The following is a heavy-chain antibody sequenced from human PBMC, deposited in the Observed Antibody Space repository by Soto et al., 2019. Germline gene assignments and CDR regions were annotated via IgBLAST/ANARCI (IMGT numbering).Heavy chain of an antibody. D-gene: IGHD3-22*01. CDR1: GFTFSSYW. Sequence: GGSLRLSCAASGFTFSSYWMHWVRQAPGKGLVWVSRINSDGSSTSYADSVKGRFTISRDNAKNTLYLQMNSLRAEDTAVYYCARDDTFQNYYYYGMDVWGQGTTVTVSS. J-gene: IGHJ6*02. CDR3: ARDDTFQNYYYYGMDV. CDR2: INSDGSST. V-gene: IGHV3-74*01.